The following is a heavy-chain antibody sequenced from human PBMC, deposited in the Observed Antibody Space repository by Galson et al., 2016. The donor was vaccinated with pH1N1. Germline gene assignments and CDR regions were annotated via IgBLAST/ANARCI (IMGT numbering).Heavy chain of an antibody. J-gene: IGHJ6*02. V-gene: IGHV3-30-3*01. CDR3: AREDWSYADTYYNGLDV. CDR1: GSSFDTYA. CDR2: ISYNGHDQ. D-gene: IGHD3-16*01. Sequence: SLRLSCAASGSSFDTYAMHWVRQAPGKGLEWVAFISYNGHDQSYADSLKGRFIISRDNSENTLYLQLNSLRTEDTAVFYCAREDWSYADTYYNGLDVWGQGTTVTVSS.